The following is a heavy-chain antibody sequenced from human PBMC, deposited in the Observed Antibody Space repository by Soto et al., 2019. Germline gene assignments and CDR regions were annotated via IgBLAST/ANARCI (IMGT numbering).Heavy chain of an antibody. J-gene: IGHJ4*02. CDR3: ARGGYSYGYFDY. V-gene: IGHV4-31*03. CDR2: IYYSGSA. D-gene: IGHD5-18*01. Sequence: SQTLSLTGTVSAGSISSGGYYWNWIRQHPGKGLEWIGYIYYSGSAYYNPSLKSRVTISVDTSKNQFSLKLSSVTAADTAVYYCARGGYSYGYFDYWGQGTLVTVSS. CDR1: AGSISSGGYY.